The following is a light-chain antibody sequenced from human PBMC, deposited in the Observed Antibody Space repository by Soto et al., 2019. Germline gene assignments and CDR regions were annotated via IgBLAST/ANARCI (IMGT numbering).Light chain of an antibody. CDR1: SSDFGGYNY. J-gene: IGLJ1*01. CDR3: GSYTSSSTPYV. CDR2: EVS. V-gene: IGLV2-14*01. Sequence: QSVLTQPASVSGSPGQSITISCTGTSSDFGGYNYVSWYQQHPGKAPKLMIYEVSNRPSGVSNRFSGSKSGNTASLTISGLQAEDEADYYCGSYTSSSTPYVFGTGTKVTVL.